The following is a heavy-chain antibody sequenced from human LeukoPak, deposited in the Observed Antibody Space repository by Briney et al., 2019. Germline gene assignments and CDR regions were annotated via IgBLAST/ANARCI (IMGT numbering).Heavy chain of an antibody. CDR3: TRDAASGDILTGYYRGLSYDYYMDV. CDR2: INHSGST. CDR1: GGSFSGYY. J-gene: IGHJ6*03. Sequence: SETLSLTCAVYGGSFSGYYWSWIRQPPGKGLECIGEINHSGSTNYNPSLKSRVTISVATAKNQFFLKLSAVTAADTEVYYCTRDAASGDILTGYYRGLSYDYYMDVWGKGTTVTISS. D-gene: IGHD3-9*01. V-gene: IGHV4-34*01.